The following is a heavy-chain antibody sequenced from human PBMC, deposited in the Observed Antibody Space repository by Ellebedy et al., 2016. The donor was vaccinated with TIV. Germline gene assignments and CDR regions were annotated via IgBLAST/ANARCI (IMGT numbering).Heavy chain of an antibody. D-gene: IGHD4-17*01. CDR3: ARRGGYGDYAVQINSWFDT. CDR1: GFSFRSYW. J-gene: IGHJ5*02. V-gene: IGHV3-7*01. Sequence: PGGSLRLSCAASGFSFRSYWMSWVRQAPGKGLEWVANIYQDGSDQYYVDSVKGRFTISRDNANKSLFLQMNNLRVEDTAVYYCARRGGYGDYAVQINSWFDTWGRGTLVTVSS. CDR2: IYQDGSDQ.